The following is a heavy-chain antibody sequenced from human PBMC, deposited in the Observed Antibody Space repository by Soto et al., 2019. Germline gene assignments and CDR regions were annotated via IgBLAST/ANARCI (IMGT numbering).Heavy chain of an antibody. V-gene: IGHV3-30-3*01. Sequence: QVQLVESAGGVVQPGRSLRLSCAASGFTFSSYVMHWVRQTPGKGLEWVAFISHAGNNKYYADSVKGRFTISRDNSENTLYPQMDSLRAEDTAVYYCARDDKGGSECDLGYWGQGNLVTVSS. CDR3: ARDDKGGSECDLGY. D-gene: IGHD1-26*01. CDR2: ISHAGNNK. CDR1: GFTFSSYV. J-gene: IGHJ4*02.